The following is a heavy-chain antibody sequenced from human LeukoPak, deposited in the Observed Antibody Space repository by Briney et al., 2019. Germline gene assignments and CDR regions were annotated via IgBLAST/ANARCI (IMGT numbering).Heavy chain of an antibody. Sequence: GGSLRLSCAASGFTFNSYSMYWVRQAPGKGLEWVGRVKSKADDGTTDYAAPVQGRFTISRDDSKNTLSLQMNSLKTEDTAVYYCATEGGSGSYYGDDAFDMWGQGTMVTVSS. J-gene: IGHJ3*02. CDR2: VKSKADDGTT. D-gene: IGHD3-10*01. V-gene: IGHV3-15*01. CDR1: GFTFNSYS. CDR3: ATEGGSGSYYGDDAFDM.